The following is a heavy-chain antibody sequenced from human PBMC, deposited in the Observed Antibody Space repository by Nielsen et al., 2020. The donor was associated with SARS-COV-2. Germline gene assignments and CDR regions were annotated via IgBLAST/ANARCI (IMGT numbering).Heavy chain of an antibody. CDR2: ISSSSSYT. D-gene: IGHD5-18*01. CDR3: ARDGRDTAMVTSWFDP. J-gene: IGHJ5*02. V-gene: IGHV3-11*05. CDR1: GFTFSDYY. Sequence: GESLKISCAASGFTFSDYYMSWIRQAPGKGLEWLSYISSSSSYTNYADSVKGRFTISRDNAKNSLYLQMNSLRAADTAVYYCARDGRDTAMVTSWFDPWGQGTLVTVSS.